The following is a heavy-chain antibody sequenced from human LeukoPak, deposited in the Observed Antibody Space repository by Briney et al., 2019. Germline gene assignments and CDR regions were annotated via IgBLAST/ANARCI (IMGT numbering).Heavy chain of an antibody. J-gene: IGHJ4*02. Sequence: GGSLRLSCAASGFTFDDYGMSWVRQAPGKGLEWVSGINWNGGSTGYADFVKGQFTISRDNSKKTLYLQMNSLRAEDTAVFYCAKTYCSSTSCYVSGSYFFDFWGQGTLVTVSS. D-gene: IGHD2-2*01. CDR1: GFTFDDYG. V-gene: IGHV3-20*04. CDR3: AKTYCSSTSCYVSGSYFFDF. CDR2: INWNGGST.